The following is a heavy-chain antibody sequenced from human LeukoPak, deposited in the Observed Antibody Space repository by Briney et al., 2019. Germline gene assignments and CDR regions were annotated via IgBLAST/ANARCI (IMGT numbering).Heavy chain of an antibody. CDR2: MYYSGST. CDR3: ARHYYGSGNHYYYMDV. D-gene: IGHD3-10*01. J-gene: IGHJ6*03. Sequence: SETLSLTCTVSGDSVSSGSSYWGWIRQPPGKGLEWIGSMYYSGSTYYNPSLRSRVTISVDTSKNQFSLKLSSVIAADTAVYCCARHYYGSGNHYYYMDVWGKGTTVTVSS. V-gene: IGHV4-39*01. CDR1: GDSVSSGSSY.